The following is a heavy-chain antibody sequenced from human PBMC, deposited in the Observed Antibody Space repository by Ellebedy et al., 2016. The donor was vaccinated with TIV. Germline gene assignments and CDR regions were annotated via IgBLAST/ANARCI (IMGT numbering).Heavy chain of an antibody. Sequence: SETLSLTXTVSGGSISSYYWSWTRQPPGKGLEWIGYIYYSGSTNYNPSLKSRVTISVDTSKHQFSLKLSSVTAADTAVYYCAGTPNGWRFHAFDIWGQGTIVTVSS. V-gene: IGHV4-59*01. J-gene: IGHJ3*02. CDR3: AGTPNGWRFHAFDI. CDR1: GGSISSYY. CDR2: IYYSGST. D-gene: IGHD6-19*01.